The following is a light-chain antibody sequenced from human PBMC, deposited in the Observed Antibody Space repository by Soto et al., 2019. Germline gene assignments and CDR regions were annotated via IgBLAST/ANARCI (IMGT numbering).Light chain of an antibody. CDR3: QSYDSSLSGWV. CDR2: GNS. Sequence: QYVLTQPPSVSGAPGQRVTISCTGSSSNIGAGYDVHWYQQLPGTAPKLLIYGNSNRPSGVPDRFSGSKSGTSASLAITGRQAEDEADYYCQSYDSSLSGWVFGGGTKLTVL. CDR1: SSNIGAGYD. J-gene: IGLJ3*02. V-gene: IGLV1-40*01.